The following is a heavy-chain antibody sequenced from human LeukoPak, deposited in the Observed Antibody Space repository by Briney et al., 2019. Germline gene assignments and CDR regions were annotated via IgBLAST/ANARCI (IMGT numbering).Heavy chain of an antibody. CDR3: ARAERGYVWGSYRYYYDY. CDR1: GYTITSYD. V-gene: IGHV1-8*01. Sequence: ASVKVSCKASGYTITSYDINWVRQATGQGLEWMGWMNPNSGNTGYAQKFQGRVTMTRNTSISTAYMELSSLRSEDTAVYYCARAERGYVWGSYRYYYDYWGQGTLVTVSS. CDR2: MNPNSGNT. D-gene: IGHD3-16*02. J-gene: IGHJ4*02.